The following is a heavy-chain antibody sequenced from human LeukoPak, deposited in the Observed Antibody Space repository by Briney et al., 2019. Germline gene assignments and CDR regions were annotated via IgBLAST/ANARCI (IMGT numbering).Heavy chain of an antibody. Sequence: SSETLSLTCTVSGGPISSYYWSWIRQPPGKGLEWIGYIYYSGSTNYNPSLKSRVTISVDTSKNQFSLKLSSVTAADTAVYYCARSQVDTAMVTGVYFDYWGQGTLVTVSS. D-gene: IGHD5-18*01. CDR3: ARSQVDTAMVTGVYFDY. V-gene: IGHV4-59*01. CDR1: GGPISSYY. J-gene: IGHJ4*02. CDR2: IYYSGST.